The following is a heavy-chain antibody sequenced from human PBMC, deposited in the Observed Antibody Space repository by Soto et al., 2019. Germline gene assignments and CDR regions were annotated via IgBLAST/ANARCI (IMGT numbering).Heavy chain of an antibody. J-gene: IGHJ2*01. CDR3: GSRIMITFGGVIEDRDYWYFDR. V-gene: IGHV1-69*02. CDR2: IIPILGIA. Sequence: QVQLVQSGAEVKKPGSSVKVSCKASGGTFSSYTISWVRQAPGQGLEWMGRIIPILGIANYAQKFQGRVTITADKSTSTAYMELSSLRSEDTAVYYWGSRIMITFGGVIEDRDYWYFDRWVRGTLVTVSS. CDR1: GGTFSSYT. D-gene: IGHD3-16*02.